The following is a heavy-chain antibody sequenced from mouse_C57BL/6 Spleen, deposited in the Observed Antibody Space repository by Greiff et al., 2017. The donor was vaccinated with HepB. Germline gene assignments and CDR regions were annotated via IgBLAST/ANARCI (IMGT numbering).Heavy chain of an antibody. Sequence: EVKLMESGPGLVKPSQSLSLTCSVTGYSITSGYYWNWIRQFPGNKLEWMGYISYDGSNNYNPSLKNRISITRDTSKNQFFLKLNSVTPEDTATYYCARGSPYDAPFDYWGQGTTLTVSS. CDR3: ARGSPYDAPFDY. J-gene: IGHJ2*01. CDR1: GYSITSGYY. V-gene: IGHV3-6*01. D-gene: IGHD2-3*01. CDR2: ISYDGSN.